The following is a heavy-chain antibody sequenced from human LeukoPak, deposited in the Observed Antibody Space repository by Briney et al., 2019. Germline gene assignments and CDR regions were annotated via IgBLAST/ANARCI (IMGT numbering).Heavy chain of an antibody. Sequence: GESLKISCKASGYSFISYWIGWVRQMPGKGLEWMGIIYPGDSNTRYSPSFQGQVNISVDKSISTAFLQRSSLKASDTAIYYCARHGTGSSSDYDFWGQGTLVTASS. CDR1: GYSFISYW. CDR2: IYPGDSNT. CDR3: ARHGTGSSSDYDF. D-gene: IGHD3-22*01. J-gene: IGHJ4*02. V-gene: IGHV5-51*01.